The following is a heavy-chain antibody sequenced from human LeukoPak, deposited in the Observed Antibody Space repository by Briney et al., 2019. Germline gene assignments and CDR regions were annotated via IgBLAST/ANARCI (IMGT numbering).Heavy chain of an antibody. CDR2: SYYSGST. CDR3: AGKTYYYDSSGQGLDY. D-gene: IGHD3-22*01. J-gene: IGHJ4*02. CDR1: GGSISSSSYY. V-gene: IGHV4-39*01. Sequence: SETLSLTCTVSGGSISSSSYYWGWIRQPPGKGLEWIGSSYYSGSTYYNPSLKSRVTISVDTSKNQFSLKLSSVAAADTAVYYCAGKTYYYDSSGQGLDYWGQGTLVTVSS.